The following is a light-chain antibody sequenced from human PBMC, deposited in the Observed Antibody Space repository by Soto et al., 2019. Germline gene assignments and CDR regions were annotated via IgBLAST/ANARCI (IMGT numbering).Light chain of an antibody. CDR1: QSVTSNY. V-gene: IGKV3-20*01. J-gene: IGKJ5*01. CDR2: GAS. Sequence: EIVLTQSPGTLSLSPGERATLSCWASQSVTSNYLAWYQQKPGQAPRLLVYGASSRATGISDRFSGSGSGTDFTLTISRLEPEDFAVYYCQHYVSPPITFGQGTRLEI. CDR3: QHYVSPPIT.